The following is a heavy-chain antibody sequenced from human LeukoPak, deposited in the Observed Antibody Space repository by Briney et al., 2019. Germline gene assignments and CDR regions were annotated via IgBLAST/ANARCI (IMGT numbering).Heavy chain of an antibody. Sequence: PSETLSLTCTVSGGSISSSSYYWGWIRQPPGKGLEWIGSIYYSGSTYYNPSLKSRVTISVDTSKNQFSLKLSSVTAADTAVYYCARGHNGPARGMDVWGKGTTVTVSS. CDR3: ARGHNGPARGMDV. D-gene: IGHD2-8*01. V-gene: IGHV4-39*07. CDR1: GGSISSSSYY. J-gene: IGHJ6*03. CDR2: IYYSGST.